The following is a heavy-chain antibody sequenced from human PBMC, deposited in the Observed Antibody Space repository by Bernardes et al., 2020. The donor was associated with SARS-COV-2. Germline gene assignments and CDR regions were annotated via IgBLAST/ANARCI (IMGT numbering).Heavy chain of an antibody. J-gene: IGHJ4*02. CDR2: ISWNSGSI. CDR1: GFTFDDYA. V-gene: IGHV3-9*01. Sequence: GGSLRLSCAASGFTFDDYAMHWVRQAPGKGLEWVSGISWNSGSIGYADSVKGRFTISRDNAKNSLYLQMNSLRAEDTALYYCAKIASSSPDYWGQGTLVTVSS. CDR3: AKIASSSPDY. D-gene: IGHD2-2*01.